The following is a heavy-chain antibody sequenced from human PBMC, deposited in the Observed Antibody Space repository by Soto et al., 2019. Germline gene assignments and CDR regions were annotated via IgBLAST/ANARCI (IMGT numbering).Heavy chain of an antibody. D-gene: IGHD3-10*01. CDR2: INHSGST. V-gene: IGHV4-34*01. CDR1: GGSFSGYY. J-gene: IGHJ6*02. CDR3: ARGRYVYYYGSGSYYYYYYGMDV. Sequence: ETLSLTCAVYGGSFSGYYWSWIRQPPGKGLEWIGEINHSGSTNYNPSLKSRVTISVDTSKNQFSLKLSSVTAADTAVYYCARGRYVYYYGSGSYYYYYYGMDVWGQGTTVTVSS.